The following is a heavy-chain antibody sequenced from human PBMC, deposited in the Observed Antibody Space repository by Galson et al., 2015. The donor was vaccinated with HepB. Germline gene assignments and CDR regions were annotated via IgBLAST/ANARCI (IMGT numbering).Heavy chain of an antibody. J-gene: IGHJ6*02. Sequence: SLRLSCAASGFTFDDYTMHWVRQAPGKGLEWVSLISWDGVTTYYADSVKGRFTVSRDNSKHSLILQMNSLRTQDTALYYCVKDLTYYYGSGISRAYGLDVWGQGTPVTVAS. CDR1: GFTFDDYT. D-gene: IGHD3-10*01. CDR3: VKDLTYYYGSGISRAYGLDV. V-gene: IGHV3-43*01. CDR2: ISWDGVTT.